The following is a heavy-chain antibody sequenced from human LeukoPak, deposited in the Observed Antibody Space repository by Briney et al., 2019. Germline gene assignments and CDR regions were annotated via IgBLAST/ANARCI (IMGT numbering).Heavy chain of an antibody. Sequence: GGSLRLSCAASGFTFSSYAMSWVRQAPGKGLEWVANIKQDGSEKYYVDSVKGRFTISRDNAKNSLYLQMNSLRAEDTAVYYCASPLNYDSSGYYDDYCGQGTLVTVSS. CDR1: GFTFSSYA. D-gene: IGHD3-22*01. J-gene: IGHJ4*02. CDR3: ASPLNYDSSGYYDDY. V-gene: IGHV3-7*01. CDR2: IKQDGSEK.